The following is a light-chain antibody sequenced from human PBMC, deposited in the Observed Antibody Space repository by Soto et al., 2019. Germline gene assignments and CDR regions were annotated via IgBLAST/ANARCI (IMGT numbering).Light chain of an antibody. CDR3: QQYNGWPIT. Sequence: EIVMTQSPGTLSVSPRERVTLSCRASQSVGNNLAWHQQKPGQAPTLLIYGASTRATGFPARFSGSGSGTECTRTISSLQSEDFAVYYCQQYNGWPITFGQGTRLEIK. V-gene: IGKV3-15*01. J-gene: IGKJ5*01. CDR2: GAS. CDR1: QSVGNN.